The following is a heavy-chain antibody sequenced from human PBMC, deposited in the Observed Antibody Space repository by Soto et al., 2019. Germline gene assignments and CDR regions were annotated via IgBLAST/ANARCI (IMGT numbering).Heavy chain of an antibody. Sequence: LSLTCTVSGGSISSGGYYWTWICQHPGKGLEWIAYIYYSGTSYYNPSLKSRVAIAVDTSKNHFSLKMSSVTAADTAVYYCASDIRFGLSDAFDIWGQGTMVTVSS. CDR1: GGSISSGGYY. CDR2: IYYSGTS. D-gene: IGHD3-16*01. J-gene: IGHJ3*02. CDR3: ASDIRFGLSDAFDI. V-gene: IGHV4-31*03.